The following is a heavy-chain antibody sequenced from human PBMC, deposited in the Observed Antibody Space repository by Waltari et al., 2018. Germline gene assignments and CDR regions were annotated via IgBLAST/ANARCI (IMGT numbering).Heavy chain of an antibody. V-gene: IGHV1-69*12. CDR1: GGSFGSYS. CDR2: IIPIYGRP. J-gene: IGHJ3*01. Sequence: VHLAQSGAEMRMPGSSVKVSCKASGGSFGSYSIAWVRQAAGQGLEWLGGIIPIYGRPQYANNFQGRVTLTADASTTTVFFEMSGLRAEDTAIYFCARRDLGFAFDVWGQGTLVIVSS. D-gene: IGHD1-26*01. CDR3: ARRDLGFAFDV.